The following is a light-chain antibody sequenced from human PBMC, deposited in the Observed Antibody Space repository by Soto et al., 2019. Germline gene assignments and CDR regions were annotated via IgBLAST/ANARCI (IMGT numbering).Light chain of an antibody. CDR2: GAS. CDR1: QSVSSN. J-gene: IGKJ1*01. V-gene: IGKV3-15*01. CDR3: QQYNNWWT. Sequence: EIVMTQSPATLSVSPGERATLSCRASQSVSSNLAWYQQKPGKAPRLLIYGASSRATGIPARFSGSGSGTEFTLTSSSLQSEDCAVYYCQQYNNWWTFGQGTKVEIK.